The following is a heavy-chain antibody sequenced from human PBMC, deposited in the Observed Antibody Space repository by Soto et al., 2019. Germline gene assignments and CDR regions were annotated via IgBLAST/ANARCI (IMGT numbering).Heavy chain of an antibody. Sequence: QITLKESGPRLVRPTQTLTLTCTFSGFSLNTNKLVVGWVRQSPGQALEWLAFIYGDDDKRYSPSLRNRLTITKVTSRNQVVLTMTNMDPVDTGTYYCARRASVTSVDFWGQGTPVTVSS. CDR3: ARRASVTSVDF. J-gene: IGHJ4*02. CDR2: IYGDDDK. CDR1: GFSLNTNKLV. V-gene: IGHV2-5*02.